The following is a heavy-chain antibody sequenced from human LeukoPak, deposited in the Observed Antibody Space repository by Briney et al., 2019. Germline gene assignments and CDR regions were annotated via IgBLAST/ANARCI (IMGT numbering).Heavy chain of an antibody. CDR2: INPSGGST. D-gene: IGHD1-26*01. V-gene: IGHV1-46*01. CDR1: GYTFTSYH. CDR3: ARDRPRIVGAPWPTHNWFDP. Sequence: GASVKVSCKASGYTFTSYHMHWVRQAPGQGLGWMGIINPSGGSTSYAQKFQGRVTMTRDMSISTAYMELSRLRSDDTAVYYCARDRPRIVGAPWPTHNWFDPWGQGTLVTVSS. J-gene: IGHJ5*02.